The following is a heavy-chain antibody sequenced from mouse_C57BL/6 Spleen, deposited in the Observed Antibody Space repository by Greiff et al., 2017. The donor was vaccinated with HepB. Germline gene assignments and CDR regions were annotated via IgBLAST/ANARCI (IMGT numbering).Heavy chain of an antibody. D-gene: IGHD1-1*01. Sequence: QVQLKQPGAELVMPGASVKLSCKASGYTFTSYWMHWVKQRPGQGLEWIGEIDPSDSYTNYNQKFKGKSTLTVDKSSSTAYMQLSSLTSEDSAVYYGARAITTVDYWGQGTTLTVSS. CDR1: GYTFTSYW. CDR2: IDPSDSYT. J-gene: IGHJ2*01. CDR3: ARAITTVDY. V-gene: IGHV1-69*01.